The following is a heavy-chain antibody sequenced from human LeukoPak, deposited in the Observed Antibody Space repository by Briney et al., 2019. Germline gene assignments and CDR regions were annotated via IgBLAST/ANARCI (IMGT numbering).Heavy chain of an antibody. CDR1: GFTFSSYG. J-gene: IGHJ4*02. D-gene: IGHD3-22*01. V-gene: IGHV3-30*03. Sequence: GGSLRLSCAASGFTFSSYGMHWVRQAPGKGLEWVAVISYDGSNKYYADSVKGRFTISRDNSKNTLYLQMNSLRAEDTAVYYCASIYSYADYYDSSGYLNRLDYWGQGTLVTVSS. CDR2: ISYDGSNK. CDR3: ASIYSYADYYDSSGYLNRLDY.